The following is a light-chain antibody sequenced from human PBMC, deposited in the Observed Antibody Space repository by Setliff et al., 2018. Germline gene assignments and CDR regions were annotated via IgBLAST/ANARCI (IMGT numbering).Light chain of an antibody. V-gene: IGLV2-14*03. CDR3: SSYTVGSTLSV. CDR1: SSDVGGYDY. J-gene: IGLJ1*01. Sequence: QSVLAQPASVSGSPGQSITFSCTGSSSDVGGYDYVSWYQQHPGKAPKLLIYDVTNRPSGVPNRFSGSKSGNTASLTISGLQAEDEAEYFCSSYTVGSTLSVFGTGTKVTVL. CDR2: DVT.